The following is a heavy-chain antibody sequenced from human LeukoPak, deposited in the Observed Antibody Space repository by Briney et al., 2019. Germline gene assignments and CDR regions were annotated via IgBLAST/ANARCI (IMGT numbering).Heavy chain of an antibody. V-gene: IGHV4-34*01. CDR2: INHSGST. Sequence: PSETLSLTCAVYGGSFSGYYWSWIRQPPGKGLEWIGEINHSGSTNYNPSLKSRVTISVDTSKNQFSLKLSSVTAADTAVYYCARGYWLTYYYGSGSYYLDYWGQGTLVTVSS. D-gene: IGHD3-10*01. J-gene: IGHJ4*02. CDR3: ARGYWLTYYYGSGSYYLDY. CDR1: GGSFSGYY.